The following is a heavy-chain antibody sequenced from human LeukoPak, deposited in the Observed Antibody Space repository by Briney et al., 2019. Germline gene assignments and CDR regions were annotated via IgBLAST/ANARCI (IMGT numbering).Heavy chain of an antibody. CDR1: GGTFSSYA. CDR3: ARDRNWGPYYYYYMDV. CDR2: IIPIFGTA. D-gene: IGHD7-27*01. Sequence: SVKVSCKDSGGTFSSYAISWVRQAPGQGLEWMGGIIPIFGTANYAQKFQGRVTITADESTSTAYMELSSLRSEDTAVYYCARDRNWGPYYYYYMDVWGKGTTVTVSS. J-gene: IGHJ6*03. V-gene: IGHV1-69*13.